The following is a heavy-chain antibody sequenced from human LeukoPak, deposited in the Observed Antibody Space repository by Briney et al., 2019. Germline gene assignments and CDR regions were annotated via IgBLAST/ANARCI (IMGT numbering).Heavy chain of an antibody. V-gene: IGHV4-30-4*01. D-gene: IGHD3-22*01. CDR2: IYYSGST. Sequence: SETLSLTCTVSGVSISSGDYYWSWMRQPPGKGLEWIGYIYYSGSTYYNPSLKSRVTISVDTSKNQFSLKLNSVTAADTAVYYCARFRYYYDNSGRTFDYWGQGTLVTVSS. CDR3: ARFRYYYDNSGRTFDY. J-gene: IGHJ4*02. CDR1: GVSISSGDYY.